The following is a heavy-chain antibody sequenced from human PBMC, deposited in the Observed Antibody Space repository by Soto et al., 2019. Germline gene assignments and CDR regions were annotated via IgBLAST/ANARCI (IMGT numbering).Heavy chain of an antibody. V-gene: IGHV4-30-4*01. CDR2: IYYDGRT. J-gene: IGHJ5*02. CDR1: GASISSGY. Sequence: SETLSLTCTVSGASISSGYWSWIRKSPGKGLEWIGYIYYDGRTYYNPSLRSRITISVDTSKNQFSLILNSVTAADTAVYYCARQCRGVTCHWFVPWGQGTLVTVSS. D-gene: IGHD2-15*01. CDR3: ARQCRGVTCHWFVP.